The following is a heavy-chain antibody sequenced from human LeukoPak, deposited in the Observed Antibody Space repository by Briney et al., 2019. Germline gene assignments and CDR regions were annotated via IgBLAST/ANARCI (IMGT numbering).Heavy chain of an antibody. V-gene: IGHV1-46*01. Sequence: ASVKVSCKASGYTFTSYYMHWVRQAPGQGLEWMGIINPSGGSTSYAQKFQGRVTITADESTSTAYMELRSLRSEDTAVYYCARGSIGGRLDYWGQGTLVTVSS. CDR2: INPSGGST. D-gene: IGHD4-23*01. J-gene: IGHJ4*02. CDR1: GYTFTSYY. CDR3: ARGSIGGRLDY.